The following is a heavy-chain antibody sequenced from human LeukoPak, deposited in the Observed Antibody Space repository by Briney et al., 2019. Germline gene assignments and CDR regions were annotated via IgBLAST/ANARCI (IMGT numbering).Heavy chain of an antibody. Sequence: PSETLSLTCTVSGGSISSYYWSWIRQPPGKGLEWIGYIYYSGSTNYNPSLKSRVTISVDTSKNQFSLKLSSVTAADTAVCYCAATSYSSSWYFDYWGQGTLVTVSS. CDR1: GGSISSYY. V-gene: IGHV4-59*01. CDR3: AATSYSSSWYFDY. CDR2: IYYSGST. D-gene: IGHD6-13*01. J-gene: IGHJ4*02.